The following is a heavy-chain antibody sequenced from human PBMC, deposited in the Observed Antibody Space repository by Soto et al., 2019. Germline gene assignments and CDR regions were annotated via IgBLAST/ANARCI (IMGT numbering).Heavy chain of an antibody. CDR2: IYYNGNT. J-gene: IGHJ5*02. V-gene: IGHV4-31*03. Sequence: ASETLSLTCTVSGGYISSTNYYWSWIRRHPGKGLEWIGYIYYNGNTYYNPSLKSRVTISVDTSKNQFSLKLSSVTAADTAVYYCAGGNSSRWYWFDPWGQGTLVTVSS. CDR3: AGGNSSRWYWFDP. D-gene: IGHD6-13*01. CDR1: GGYISSTNYY.